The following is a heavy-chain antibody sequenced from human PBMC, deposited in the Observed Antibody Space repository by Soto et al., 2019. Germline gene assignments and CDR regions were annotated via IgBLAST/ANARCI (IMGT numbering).Heavy chain of an antibody. J-gene: IGHJ3*02. V-gene: IGHV3-53*01. CDR1: GFTVSSNY. CDR2: IYSGGST. CDR3: ARGVAVAGYAFDI. Sequence: GGSLRLSCAASGFTVSSNYMSWVRQAPGKGLEWVSVIYSGGSTYYADSVKGRFTISRDNSKNTLYLQMNSLRAEDTAVYYCARGVAVAGYAFDIWGQGTMVTVSS. D-gene: IGHD6-19*01.